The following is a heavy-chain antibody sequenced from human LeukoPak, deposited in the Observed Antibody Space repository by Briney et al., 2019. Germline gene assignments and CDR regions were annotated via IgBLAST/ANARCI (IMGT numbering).Heavy chain of an antibody. CDR1: GFTFSSYG. CDR2: ISSDGSNK. Sequence: PGRSLRLSCAASGFTFSSYGMHWVRQAPGKGLEWVAVISSDGSNKYYADSVKGRFTISRDNSKNTLYLQVNSLRAEDTAVYYCAKDRGSGYLGYWGQGTLVTVSS. D-gene: IGHD6-19*01. J-gene: IGHJ4*02. V-gene: IGHV3-30*18. CDR3: AKDRGSGYLGY.